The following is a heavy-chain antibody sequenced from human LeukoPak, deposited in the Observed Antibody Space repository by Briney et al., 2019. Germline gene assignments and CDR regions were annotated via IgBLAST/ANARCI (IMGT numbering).Heavy chain of an antibody. Sequence: SETLSLTCAVYGGPFSGYYWSWIRQPPGKGLEWIGEINHSGSTNYNPSLKSRVTISVDTSKNQFSLKLSSVTAADTAVYYCATRQVVTASIDYWGQGTLVTVSS. D-gene: IGHD2-21*02. J-gene: IGHJ4*02. V-gene: IGHV4-34*01. CDR1: GGPFSGYY. CDR2: INHSGST. CDR3: ATRQVVTASIDY.